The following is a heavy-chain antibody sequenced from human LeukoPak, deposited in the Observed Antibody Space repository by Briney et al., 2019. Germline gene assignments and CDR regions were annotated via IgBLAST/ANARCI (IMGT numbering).Heavy chain of an antibody. J-gene: IGHJ3*02. CDR1: RFTFDDYA. V-gene: IGHV3-43*02. D-gene: IGHD3-10*01. CDR2: ISGVGGST. CDR3: AKKDRGSGSYWHDAFDI. Sequence: GGSLRLSCAASRFTFDDYAMHWVRHAPGKVLEWVSLISGVGGSTYYADSVKGRFTISRDNSKNSLYLKMNSLRTEDTALYYCAKKDRGSGSYWHDAFDIWGQGTMVTVSS.